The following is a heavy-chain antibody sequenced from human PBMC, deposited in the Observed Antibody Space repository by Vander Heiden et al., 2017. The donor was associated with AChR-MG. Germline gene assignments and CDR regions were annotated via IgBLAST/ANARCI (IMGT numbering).Heavy chain of an antibody. J-gene: IGHJ6*03. V-gene: IGHV1-18*01. CDR3: ARSSFGVVTMGGDSYYMDV. D-gene: IGHD3-3*01. CDR2: SSGYNGNT. Sequence: QVQLLQSGAEVKKPGASVLISCKASGYTLTNYGIRWVRPAPGQGLEWMGWSSGYNGNTDYAHNFRGRVTMTTDTSTSTAYMEMRGLKSDDTAVYYCARSSFGVVTMGGDSYYMDVWGKGTTVTVSS. CDR1: GYTLTNYG.